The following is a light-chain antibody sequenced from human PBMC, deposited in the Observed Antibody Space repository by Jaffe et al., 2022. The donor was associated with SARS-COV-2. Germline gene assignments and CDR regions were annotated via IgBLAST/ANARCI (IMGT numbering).Light chain of an antibody. CDR2: GAS. J-gene: IGKJ1*01. V-gene: IGKV3-20*01. Sequence: EIVLTQSPGTLSLSPGERATLSCRASQSVSSNYLAWYQQKPGQAPRLLIYGASNRATGIPDRFSGSGSGTDFTLTVSRLEPEDFAVYYCQQYADPPRTFGQGTKVEIK. CDR1: QSVSSNY. CDR3: QQYADPPRT.